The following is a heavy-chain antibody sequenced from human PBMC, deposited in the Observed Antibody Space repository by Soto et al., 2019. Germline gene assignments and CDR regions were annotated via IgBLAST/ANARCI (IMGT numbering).Heavy chain of an antibody. CDR3: ATEHYGDAAWFDP. CDR2: MNPNSGNT. Sequence: QVQLVQSGAEVKKPGASVKVSCKASGYTFPSYAINWVRQATGQGLEWMGWMNPNSGNTGYAQKFQGRVTMTRNTSRSTAYRELSTRRSEDPAVYYCATEHYGDAAWFDPWGQGTLVTVPS. CDR1: GYTFPSYA. D-gene: IGHD4-17*01. V-gene: IGHV1-8*01. J-gene: IGHJ5*02.